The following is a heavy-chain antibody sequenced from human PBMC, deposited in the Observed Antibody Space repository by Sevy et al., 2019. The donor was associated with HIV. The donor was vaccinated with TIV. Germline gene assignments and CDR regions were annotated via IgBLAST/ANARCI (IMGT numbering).Heavy chain of an antibody. J-gene: IGHJ6*02. D-gene: IGHD3-10*01. Sequence: GESLKISCAASGFTFSIYSMNWVRQAPGKGLEWVSSSSSSNYIYYADSVKGRFTISRDNAKNSLYLQMNSLRAEDTAVYYCARDGGRITMVQGVLAYYHGMDVWGQGTTVTVSS. CDR2: SSSSNYI. CDR3: ARDGGRITMVQGVLAYYHGMDV. V-gene: IGHV3-21*01. CDR1: GFTFSIYS.